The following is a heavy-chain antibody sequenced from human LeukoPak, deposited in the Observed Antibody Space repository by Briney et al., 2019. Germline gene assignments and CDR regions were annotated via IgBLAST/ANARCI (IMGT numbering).Heavy chain of an antibody. CDR3: AREGADMDV. V-gene: IGHV3-53*01. D-gene: IGHD1-26*01. CDR1: GFTFSSYE. J-gene: IGHJ6*03. CDR2: IYSGGST. Sequence: GGSLRLSCAASGFTFSSYEMNWVRQAPGKGLEWVSVIYSGGSTYYADSVKGRFTISRDNSKNTLYLQMNSLRAEDTAVYYCAREGADMDVWGKGTTVTVSS.